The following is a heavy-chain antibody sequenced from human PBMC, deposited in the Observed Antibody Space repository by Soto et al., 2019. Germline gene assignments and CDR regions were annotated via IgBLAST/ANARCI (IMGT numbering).Heavy chain of an antibody. V-gene: IGHV1-8*02. J-gene: IGHJ4*02. CDR2: MTPNSGDT. CDR3: ARNLYNTGSFDH. Sequence: QVQLVQSGAEVKKPGASVKVSCKASGYTFTSYDINWVRQAPGQGLEWVGWMTPNSGDTGYAQTCQGRATVTRDTSRSTAYMELSSLTSEDTAVYYCARNLYNTGSFDHWGQGTLVTVSS. D-gene: IGHD1-20*01. CDR1: GYTFTSYD.